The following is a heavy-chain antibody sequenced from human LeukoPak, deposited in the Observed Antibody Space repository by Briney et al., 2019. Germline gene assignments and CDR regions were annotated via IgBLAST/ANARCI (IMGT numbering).Heavy chain of an antibody. CDR1: TFTFSSYA. D-gene: IGHD3-22*01. Sequence: GRSLRLSCAASTFTFSSYAMHWVRQAPGKGLVWVSRINHDGSSTNYADSVKGRFTISRDNAKNTVYLQMNSLRAEDTAVYYCVRDWGYDSSGYWQKYFDTWGQGTLVTVSS. CDR3: VRDWGYDSSGYWQKYFDT. V-gene: IGHV3-74*01. J-gene: IGHJ4*02. CDR2: INHDGSST.